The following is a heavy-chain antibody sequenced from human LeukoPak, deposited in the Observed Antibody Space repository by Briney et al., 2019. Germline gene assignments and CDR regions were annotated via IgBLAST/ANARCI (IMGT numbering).Heavy chain of an antibody. Sequence: GGSLRLSCAAAGFTFSSQWMGWVRPAPGKGREWVGNIKEDGSEKNYVDSVKGRFTISRDNAGNSLYLQMNSLRAEDTAVYFCARDRAYQYYDLLTGYYYYYGLDVWGQGTTVTVSS. V-gene: IGHV3-7*01. D-gene: IGHD3-9*01. CDR2: IKEDGSEK. J-gene: IGHJ6*02. CDR1: GFTFSSQW. CDR3: ARDRAYQYYDLLTGYYYYYGLDV.